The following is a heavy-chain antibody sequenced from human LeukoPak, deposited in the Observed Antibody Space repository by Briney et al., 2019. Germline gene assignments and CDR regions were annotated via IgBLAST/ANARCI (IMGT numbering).Heavy chain of an antibody. D-gene: IGHD6-19*01. J-gene: IGHJ4*02. CDR1: GYTFTSYG. Sequence: ASVKVSCKASGYTFTSYGISWVRQAPGQGLEWMGWISAYNDNTNYAQKLQGRVTMTTDTSTSTAYMELRSLRSDDTAVYYCARHHSSGWHVPLGYWGQGTLVTVSS. CDR2: ISAYNDNT. V-gene: IGHV1-18*01. CDR3: ARHHSSGWHVPLGY.